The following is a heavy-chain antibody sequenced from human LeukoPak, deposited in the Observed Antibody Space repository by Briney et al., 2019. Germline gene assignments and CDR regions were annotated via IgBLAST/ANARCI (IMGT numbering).Heavy chain of an antibody. CDR2: IYYSGST. V-gene: IGHV4-59*01. D-gene: IGHD6-19*01. Sequence: SETLSLTCTVSGGSISNYYWSWIRQPPGKGLEWIGYIYYSGSTNHNPSPKSRVTISVDTPKNQFSLKLSSVTAADTAVYYCARHFSGWYNYFDYWGQGTLVTVSS. CDR3: ARHFSGWYNYFDY. CDR1: GGSISNYY. J-gene: IGHJ4*02.